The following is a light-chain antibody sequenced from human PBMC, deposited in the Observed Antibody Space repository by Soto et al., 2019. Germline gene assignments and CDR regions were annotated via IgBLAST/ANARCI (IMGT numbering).Light chain of an antibody. V-gene: IGKV3-20*01. CDR2: GAS. Sequence: EIVLTQSPATLSLSPGERATLSCRASQSVSSSYLGWYQQKPGQAPRLLMYGASSRATGIPERFSGSGSGTDFTLTISRLEPEDFAVYYCQQYGSSPRKFGQGTKVDIK. J-gene: IGKJ1*01. CDR1: QSVSSSY. CDR3: QQYGSSPRK.